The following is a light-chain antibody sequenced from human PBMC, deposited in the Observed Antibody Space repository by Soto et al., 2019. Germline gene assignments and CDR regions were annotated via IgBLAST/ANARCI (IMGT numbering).Light chain of an antibody. J-gene: IGKJ1*01. Sequence: EIVLTQSPGTLSLSPGERSTLSFMSSQSVSNNYLAWYQQKPGQAPRLLIYGASNRATGIPDRFSGSGSGTDFTLTITRLEPEDFAVYYCQQYGGSPRTFGQGTKVDIK. CDR1: QSVSNNY. CDR3: QQYGGSPRT. V-gene: IGKV3-20*01. CDR2: GAS.